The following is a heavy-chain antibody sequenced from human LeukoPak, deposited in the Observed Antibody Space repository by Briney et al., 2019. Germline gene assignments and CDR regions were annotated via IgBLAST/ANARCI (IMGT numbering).Heavy chain of an antibody. CDR2: ISSNGGST. D-gene: IGHD6-13*01. Sequence: GGSLRLSCAASGFTFSSYAMHWVRQAPGKGLEYVSAISSNGGSTYYANSVRGRFTISRDNAKNSLYLQMNSLRAEDTAVYYCARDGGYSSSWTPFDYWGQGTLVTVSS. CDR3: ARDGGYSSSWTPFDY. CDR1: GFTFSSYA. V-gene: IGHV3-64*01. J-gene: IGHJ4*02.